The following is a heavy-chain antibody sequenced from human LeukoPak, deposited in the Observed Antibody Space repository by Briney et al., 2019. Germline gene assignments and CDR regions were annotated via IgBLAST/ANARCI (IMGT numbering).Heavy chain of an antibody. J-gene: IGHJ4*02. CDR1: GFTVSSNY. Sequence: GGSLRLSCAASGFTVSSNYMSWVRQAPGKGLEWVSVIYSGGSTYYADSVKGRFTISRDNSKNTLYLQMNSLRAEDTAVYYCARLEMSGYDSRTLDYWGQGTLVTVSS. CDR2: IYSGGST. V-gene: IGHV3-66*04. CDR3: ARLEMSGYDSRTLDY. D-gene: IGHD5-12*01.